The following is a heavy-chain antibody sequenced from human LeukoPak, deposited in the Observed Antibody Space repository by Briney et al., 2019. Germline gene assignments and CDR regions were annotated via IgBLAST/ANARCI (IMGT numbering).Heavy chain of an antibody. Sequence: PGRSLRLSCAASGFTFSSYGVHWVRQAPGKGLEWVAVIWYDGSNKYYADPVKGRFTISRDNSKNTLYLQMNSLRAEDTAVYCCAREDSGSYYFDYWGQGTLVTVSS. CDR2: IWYDGSNK. CDR1: GFTFSSYG. J-gene: IGHJ4*02. D-gene: IGHD1-26*01. V-gene: IGHV3-33*01. CDR3: AREDSGSYYFDY.